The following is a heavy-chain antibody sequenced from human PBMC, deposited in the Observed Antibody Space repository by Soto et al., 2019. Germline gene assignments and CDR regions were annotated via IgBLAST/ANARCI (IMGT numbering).Heavy chain of an antibody. CDR3: ASPFPGIAAAGSFSDY. CDR2: IYYSGST. J-gene: IGHJ4*02. D-gene: IGHD6-13*01. CDR1: GGSISSSSYY. Sequence: LPETLSLTCTVSGGSISSSSYYWGWIRQPPGKGLEWIGSIYYSGSTYYNPSLKSRVTISVDTSKNQFSLKLSPVTAADTAVYYCASPFPGIAAAGSFSDYWGQGTLVTVSS. V-gene: IGHV4-39*01.